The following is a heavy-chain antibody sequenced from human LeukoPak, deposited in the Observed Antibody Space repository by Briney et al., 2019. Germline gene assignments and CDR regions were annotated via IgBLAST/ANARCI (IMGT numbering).Heavy chain of an antibody. CDR3: ARVGKGEVAYDY. V-gene: IGHV1-8*01. D-gene: IGHD5-12*01. J-gene: IGHJ4*02. Sequence: ASVKVSCKASGYTFTSYDINWVRQATGQGLEWMGWMNPNSGNTGYAQKFQGRVTMTRNTSISTAYMELSSLRSEDTAVYYCARVGKGEVAYDYWGQGTLVTVSS. CDR2: MNPNSGNT. CDR1: GYTFTSYD.